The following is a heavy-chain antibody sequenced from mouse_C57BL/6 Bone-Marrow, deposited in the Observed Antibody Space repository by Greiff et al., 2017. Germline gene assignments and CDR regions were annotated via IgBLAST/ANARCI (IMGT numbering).Heavy chain of an antibody. J-gene: IGHJ3*01. CDR3: AMGWLLRKFAY. V-gene: IGHV1-74*01. Sequence: QVQLQQPGAELVKPGASVKVSCKASGYTFTSYWMHWVKQRPGQGLEWIGRIHPSDSDPTYNQKFKGKATLTVDKSSSTAYMQLSSLTSEDSAVDNCAMGWLLRKFAYWGQGTLVTGSA. D-gene: IGHD2-3*01. CDR1: GYTFTSYW. CDR2: IHPSDSDP.